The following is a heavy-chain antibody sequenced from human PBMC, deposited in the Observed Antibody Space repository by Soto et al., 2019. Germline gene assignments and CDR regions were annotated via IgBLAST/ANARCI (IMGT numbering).Heavy chain of an antibody. Sequence: ASVKLSCKASGGTFSSNTISWVRQAPGQGLEWMGRIIPILGIANYAQKFQGRVTITADKSTSTAYMELSSLRSEDTAVYYCARDPAYHGSGNFDYWGQGTLVTV. D-gene: IGHD3-10*01. CDR3: ARDPAYHGSGNFDY. CDR2: IIPILGIA. CDR1: GGTFSSNT. J-gene: IGHJ4*02. V-gene: IGHV1-69*04.